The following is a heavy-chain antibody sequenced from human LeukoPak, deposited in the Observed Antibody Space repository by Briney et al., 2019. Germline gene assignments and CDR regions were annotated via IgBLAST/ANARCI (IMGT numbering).Heavy chain of an antibody. CDR3: ARSYYDFLPGYYLDY. J-gene: IGHJ4*02. Sequence: SETLSLTCNVSGDSISSYYWSWIRQPPGEGLEWIGYIYTSGTTSYNPSLKSRVTISVDTSKNQFSLRLSPVTAADTAVYYCARSYYDFLPGYYLDYWGQGTLVTVSS. CDR1: GDSISSYY. CDR2: IYTSGTT. D-gene: IGHD3-9*01. V-gene: IGHV4-4*09.